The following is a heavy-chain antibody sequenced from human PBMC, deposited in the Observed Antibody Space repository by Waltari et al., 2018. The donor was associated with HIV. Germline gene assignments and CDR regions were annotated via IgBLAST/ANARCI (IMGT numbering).Heavy chain of an antibody. CDR3: ARDFYGSGIGLSRGRRYFDP. Sequence: QLQESGPALVKPSGTLSPTGPVSGGSFSTYLWTRSRQPPGKGLAWLGYIYYNGGTKYNPSLKNRVTMTIDTSKTQFSLELSSVTTADTAIYYCARDFYGSGIGLSRGRRYFDPWGQGALVTVSS. V-gene: IGHV4-59*01. J-gene: IGHJ5*02. CDR2: IYYNGGT. D-gene: IGHD3-10*01. CDR1: GGSFSTYL.